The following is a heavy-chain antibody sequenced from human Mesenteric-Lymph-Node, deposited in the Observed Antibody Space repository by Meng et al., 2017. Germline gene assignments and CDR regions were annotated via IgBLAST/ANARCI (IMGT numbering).Heavy chain of an antibody. CDR1: GGYSRNDQW. CDR2: IDYSGST. D-gene: IGHD2-2*01. CDR3: ARGELLWDY. V-gene: IGHV4-30-4*01. Sequence: QVRLEELGPGLVKPSRILSLTCDVSGGYSRNDQWWSWVSQAPGKGLEWIGYIDYSGSTYYNPSLKSRVTISVDTSKNQFSLKLSSVTAADTAVYFCARGELLWDYWGQGTLVTVSS. J-gene: IGHJ4*02.